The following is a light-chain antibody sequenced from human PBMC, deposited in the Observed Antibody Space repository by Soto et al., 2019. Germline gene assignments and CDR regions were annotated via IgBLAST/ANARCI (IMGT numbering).Light chain of an antibody. CDR2: LNSDGSH. J-gene: IGLJ2*01. CDR3: QTWGTGILV. CDR1: SGHSSYA. V-gene: IGLV4-69*01. Sequence: QSVLTQSPSASASLGASVKLTCTLSSGHSSYAIASHQQQPEKGPRYLMKLNSDGSHSKGDGIPDRFSGSSSGAERYLTIPSLRSEDEADYYCQTWGTGILVFGGGTKLTVL.